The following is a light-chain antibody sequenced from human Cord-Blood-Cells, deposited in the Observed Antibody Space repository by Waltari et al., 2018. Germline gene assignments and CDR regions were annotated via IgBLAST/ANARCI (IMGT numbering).Light chain of an antibody. CDR2: AAS. Sequence: DIQMTQSPSSLSASVGDRVTITCRASQGISNYLALYQQKPGKVPKLLIYAASTLQAGVPSRFCGSGSGTDFTRTISSLQPEDVATYYCQKYNSARFTFGPGTKVDIK. V-gene: IGKV1-27*01. CDR3: QKYNSARFT. J-gene: IGKJ3*01. CDR1: QGISNY.